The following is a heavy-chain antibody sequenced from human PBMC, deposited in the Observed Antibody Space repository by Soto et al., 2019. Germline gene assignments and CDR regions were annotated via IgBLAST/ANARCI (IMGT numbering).Heavy chain of an antibody. CDR1: GYSFTSYW. V-gene: IGHV5-51*01. CDR2: IYPGDSDT. Sequence: GESLKISCKGSGYSFTSYWIAWVRQMPGKGLECMGIIYPGDSDTRYSPSFEGQVTISADKSINTAYLQWSSLEASDSAMYYCARPFDTSGWYDHWGQGTLVTVSS. J-gene: IGHJ5*02. D-gene: IGHD6-19*01. CDR3: ARPFDTSGWYDH.